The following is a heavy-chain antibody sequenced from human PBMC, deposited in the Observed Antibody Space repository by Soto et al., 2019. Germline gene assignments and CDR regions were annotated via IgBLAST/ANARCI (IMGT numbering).Heavy chain of an antibody. CDR1: GGTFSNYA. CDR3: ARVPFDRLWCDNDY. D-gene: IGHD3-10*01. CDR2: IIPIFGTT. V-gene: IGHV1-69*12. Sequence: QVQLVQSGAEVRKPGSSVKVSCKASGGTFSNYAISWVRQAPGQGLEWMGGIIPIFGTTNYAQTFQGRVTITADESTSTAYMELSSLRSEDTAIYYCARVPFDRLWCDNDYWGQGTLVTVSS. J-gene: IGHJ4*02.